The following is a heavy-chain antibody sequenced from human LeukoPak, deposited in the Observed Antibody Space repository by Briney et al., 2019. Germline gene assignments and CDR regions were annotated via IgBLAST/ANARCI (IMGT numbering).Heavy chain of an antibody. D-gene: IGHD6-19*01. Sequence: SVKVSCKASGGTFTISAISWVRQAPGQGLEWMGRIIPILGIANYAQKFQGRVTITAAKSTSTAYMELSSLRSEDTAVYYCARDRDSSGWYERGGFDYWGQGTLVTVSS. V-gene: IGHV1-69*04. CDR1: GGTFTISA. J-gene: IGHJ4*02. CDR2: IIPILGIA. CDR3: ARDRDSSGWYERGGFDY.